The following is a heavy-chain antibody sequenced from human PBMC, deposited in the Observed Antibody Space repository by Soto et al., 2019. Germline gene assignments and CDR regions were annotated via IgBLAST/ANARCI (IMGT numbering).Heavy chain of an antibody. V-gene: IGHV3-30*03. CDR3: ARRTSMVREGYNWGDP. J-gene: IGHJ5*02. CDR2: ISSDGSDT. D-gene: IGHD3-10*01. CDR1: GFSFDSYG. Sequence: QAQLVESGGGVVQPGGSLRLSCEGSGFSFDSYGLHWVRQAPGKGLEWVALISSDGSDTRYGTSVKGRFTVSRDNSKSSLYLQMTSLGGKDTAVYYCARRTSMVREGYNWGDPWGQGTLVTVST.